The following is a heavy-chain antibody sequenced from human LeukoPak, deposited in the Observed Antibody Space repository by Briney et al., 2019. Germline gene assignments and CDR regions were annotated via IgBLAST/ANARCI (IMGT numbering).Heavy chain of an antibody. CDR3: ARGRYYYDSSGHPQHWLDP. CDR1: GGSISSYY. D-gene: IGHD3-22*01. Sequence: SETLSLTCTVSGGSISSYYWSWIRQPPGKGLEWIGYIYYSGSTNYNPSLKSRVTISVDTSKNQFSLKLSSVTAADTAVYYCARGRYYYDSSGHPQHWLDPWGQGTLVTVSS. J-gene: IGHJ5*02. CDR2: IYYSGST. V-gene: IGHV4-59*08.